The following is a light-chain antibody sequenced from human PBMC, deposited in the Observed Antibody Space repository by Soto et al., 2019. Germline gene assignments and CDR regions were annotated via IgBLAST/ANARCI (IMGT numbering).Light chain of an antibody. CDR1: SSDVGSYNL. CDR2: EDS. Sequence: QSVLTQPASESGSPGQSITISCTGTSSDVGSYNLVSWYQQHPGKAPKLMIYEDSKRPSGVSNRFFGSKSGNTASLTISGLQAEDEADYFCCSYARGSTLVFGGGTKLTVL. V-gene: IGLV2-23*01. J-gene: IGLJ3*02. CDR3: CSYARGSTLV.